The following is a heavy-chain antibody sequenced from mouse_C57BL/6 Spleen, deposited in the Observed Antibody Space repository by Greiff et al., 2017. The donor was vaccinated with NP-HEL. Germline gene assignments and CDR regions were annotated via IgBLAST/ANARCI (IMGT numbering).Heavy chain of an antibody. CDR3: ARSGDYGGGGYYFDY. CDR1: GYTFTSYW. Sequence: QVQLQQPGAELVKPGASVKLSCKASGYTFTSYWMQWVKQRPGQGLEWIGEIDPSDSYTNYNQKFKGKATLTVDTSSSTAYMQLSSLTSEDSAVYYGARSGDYGGGGYYFDYWGQGTTLTVSS. J-gene: IGHJ2*01. D-gene: IGHD2-4*01. CDR2: IDPSDSYT. V-gene: IGHV1-50*01.